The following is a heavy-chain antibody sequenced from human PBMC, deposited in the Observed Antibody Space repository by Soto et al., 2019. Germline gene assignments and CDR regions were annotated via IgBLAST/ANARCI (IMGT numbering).Heavy chain of an antibody. Sequence: QLQLQESGPGLVKPSETLSLTCTVSGGSIRSSSHYWGWIRQPPGKGLEWIGNIFYSGSAVYSPSLKSRLSMSVDTSKNQFSLKLFSVTAADTAVYYYATVGGHDWNNGVDFWGRGSLVAVSS. CDR3: ATVGGHDWNNGVDF. J-gene: IGHJ4*02. CDR2: IFYSGSA. V-gene: IGHV4-39*01. CDR1: GGSIRSSSHY. D-gene: IGHD1-1*01.